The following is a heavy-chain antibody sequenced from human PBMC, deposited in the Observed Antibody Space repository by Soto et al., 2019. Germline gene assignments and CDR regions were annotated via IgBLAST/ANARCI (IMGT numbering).Heavy chain of an antibody. CDR1: GLSLSTRGVG. CDR3: GHISYGYQYYFDD. D-gene: IGHD5-18*01. J-gene: IGHJ4*01. V-gene: IGHV2-5*02. Sequence: QITLKASGPTLMKPTQTLTLTLTFYGLSLSTRGVGVGWIRQPPGKALEWLALVYWDDDIWYNPSLKNRLTISKENYKNQGVLTMSNVDSLAEATYYCGHISYGYQYYFDDWGHGTLDTVSS. CDR2: VYWDDDI.